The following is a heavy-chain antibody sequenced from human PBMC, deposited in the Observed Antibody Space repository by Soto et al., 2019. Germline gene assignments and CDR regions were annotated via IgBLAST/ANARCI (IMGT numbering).Heavy chain of an antibody. D-gene: IGHD6-13*01. J-gene: IGHJ4*02. Sequence: SETLSLTCTVSGGSISSGGYYWSWIRQHPGKGLEWIGYIYYSGSTYYNPSLKSRVTISVDTSKNQFSLKLSSVTAADTAVYYCARGVIAAALDYFDYWGQGTLVTVSS. CDR2: IYYSGST. CDR3: ARGVIAAALDYFDY. CDR1: GGSISSGGYY. V-gene: IGHV4-31*03.